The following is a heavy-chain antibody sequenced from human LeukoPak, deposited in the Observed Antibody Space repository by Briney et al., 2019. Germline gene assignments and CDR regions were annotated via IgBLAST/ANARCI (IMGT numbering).Heavy chain of an antibody. D-gene: IGHD7-27*01. Sequence: SETLSLTCAVSGYSISSRNWWSWIRQSPGKGLEWIGYIYHTGSTSYSPSLKSRVTISADTSQNQFSLKLSSVTAADTAVYYCASRKLGNDYWGQGTLVTVSS. V-gene: IGHV4-28*01. J-gene: IGHJ4*02. CDR1: GYSISSRNW. CDR2: IYHTGST. CDR3: ASRKLGNDY.